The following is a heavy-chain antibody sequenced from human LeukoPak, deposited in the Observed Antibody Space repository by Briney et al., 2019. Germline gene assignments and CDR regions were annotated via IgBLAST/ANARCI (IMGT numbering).Heavy chain of an antibody. V-gene: IGHV5-51*01. CDR2: IYPGDSDT. Sequence: NHGESLKISCKGSGYSFTSYWIGWVRQMPGKGLEWMGIIYPGDSDTRYSPSFQGQVTISADKSISTAYLQWSSLKASDTAMYYCARHLAAAAGYYYYMDVWGKGTTVTVSS. D-gene: IGHD6-13*01. J-gene: IGHJ6*03. CDR3: ARHLAAAAGYYYYMDV. CDR1: GYSFTSYW.